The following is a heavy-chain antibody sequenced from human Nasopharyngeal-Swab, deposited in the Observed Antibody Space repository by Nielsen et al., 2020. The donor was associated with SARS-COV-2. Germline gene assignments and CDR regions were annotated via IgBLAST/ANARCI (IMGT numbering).Heavy chain of an antibody. CDR2: ISNSGSST. V-gene: IGHV3-11*06. CDR1: GFTFSDYY. CDR3: AREGSFVAPDTFDR. Sequence: GESLKISCAASGFTFSDYYMSWIRQAPGKGLEWVSYISNSGSSTNYADSVKGRITISRDNAKSSLYLQMNRLTNEDTAVYYCAREGSFVAPDTFDRWGQGTLVTVSS. D-gene: IGHD5-12*01. J-gene: IGHJ4*02.